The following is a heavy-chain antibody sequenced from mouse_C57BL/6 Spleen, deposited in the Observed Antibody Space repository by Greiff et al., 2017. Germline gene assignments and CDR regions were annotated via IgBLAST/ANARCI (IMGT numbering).Heavy chain of an antibody. D-gene: IGHD1-1*01. CDR1: GYTFTDYT. V-gene: IGHV1-78*01. CDR2: IYPRDGST. J-gene: IGHJ3*01. Sequence: QVQLQQSDAELVKPGASVKISCKASGYTFTDYTIHWMKQRPEQGLEWIGYIYPRDGSTKYNEKFKGKATLTADKSSSTAYMQLHSLTSEDSAVYFCARSEYDGSGLFAYWGQGTLVTVSA. CDR3: ARSEYDGSGLFAY.